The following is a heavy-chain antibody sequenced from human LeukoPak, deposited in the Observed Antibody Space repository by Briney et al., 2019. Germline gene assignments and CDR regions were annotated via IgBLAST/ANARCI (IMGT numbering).Heavy chain of an antibody. CDR3: ARGSSSWYEFDY. CDR2: INPNSGGT. Sequence: ASVKVSCKAFGYTFTGYYMHWVRQAPGQGLEWMGRINPNSGGTNCAQKFQGRVTMTRDTSISTAYMALSRLRSDDTAVYCWARGSSSWYEFDYWGQGTLVTVSS. CDR1: GYTFTGYY. D-gene: IGHD6-13*01. J-gene: IGHJ4*02. V-gene: IGHV1-2*06.